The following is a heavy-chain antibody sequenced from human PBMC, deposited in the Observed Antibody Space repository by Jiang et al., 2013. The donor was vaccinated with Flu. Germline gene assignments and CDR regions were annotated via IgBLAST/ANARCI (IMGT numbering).Heavy chain of an antibody. Sequence: GHGDTRYSQKFQGRVTISRDTSASTAYMELSSLRSEDTAIYYCAKEGWNTGTTHFDYWGQGTLVTVSS. D-gene: IGHD1/OR15-1a*01. CDR3: AKEGWNTGTTHFDY. CDR2: GHGDT. J-gene: IGHJ4*02. V-gene: IGHV1-3*01.